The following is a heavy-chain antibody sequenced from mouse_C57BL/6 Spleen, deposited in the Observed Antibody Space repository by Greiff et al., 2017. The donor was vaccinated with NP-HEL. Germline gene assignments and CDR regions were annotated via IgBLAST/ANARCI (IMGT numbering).Heavy chain of an antibody. D-gene: IGHD2-5*01. V-gene: IGHV1-55*01. CDR3: ARSSYYSNPYFDY. CDR1: GYTFTSYW. J-gene: IGHJ2*01. CDR2: IYPGSGST. Sequence: QVQLQQPGAELVKPGASVKMSCKASGYTFTSYWITWVKQRPGQGLEWIGDIYPGSGSTNYNEKFKSKATLTVDTSSSTAYMQLSSLTSEDSSVYYCARSSYYSNPYFDYWGQGTTLTVSS.